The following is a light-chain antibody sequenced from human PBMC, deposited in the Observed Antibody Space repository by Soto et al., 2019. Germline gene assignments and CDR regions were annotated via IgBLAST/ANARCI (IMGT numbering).Light chain of an antibody. CDR1: QDISNY. CDR3: QQYGNLPL. CDR2: DAS. Sequence: DIQMTQSPSSLSASVGDRVTITCQASQDISNYLNWYQQKPGKAPKLLIYDASNLETGVPSRFSGSGSGTDFTFTISSLQPEDIATYYCQQYGNLPLFGGGTKVEIK. J-gene: IGKJ4*01. V-gene: IGKV1-33*01.